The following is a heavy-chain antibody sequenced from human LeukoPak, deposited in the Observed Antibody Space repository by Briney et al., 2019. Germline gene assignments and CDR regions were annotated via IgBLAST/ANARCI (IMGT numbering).Heavy chain of an antibody. Sequence: SQTLSLTRGVSGGSIRSYYWSWIRQSPREGLGWIGYIYYSGRTKYNPSLQSRVPISVDTSKNQFSLKLTSVTAADTAVYYCARQGYEGYSSNWYYWFDPWGQGTLVTVSS. D-gene: IGHD6-13*01. CDR3: ARQGYEGYSSNWYYWFDP. CDR2: IYYSGRT. V-gene: IGHV4-59*08. J-gene: IGHJ5*02. CDR1: GGSIRSYY.